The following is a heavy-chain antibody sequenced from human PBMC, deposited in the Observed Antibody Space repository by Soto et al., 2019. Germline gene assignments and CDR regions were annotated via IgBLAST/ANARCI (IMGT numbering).Heavy chain of an antibody. CDR3: ARAALGVRRGLTFEY. Sequence: EVQLVESGGGLVQPGGSLRLSCAASGFTFSSDAMHWVRQATGKGLEWVSAIGTAGDTYYPGSVKGRFTISRENAKNPLNLQMNSLRDGDTAVYYCARAALGVRRGLTFEYWGQGTLVTVSS. J-gene: IGHJ4*02. D-gene: IGHD3-10*01. CDR1: GFTFSSDA. V-gene: IGHV3-13*04. CDR2: IGTAGDT.